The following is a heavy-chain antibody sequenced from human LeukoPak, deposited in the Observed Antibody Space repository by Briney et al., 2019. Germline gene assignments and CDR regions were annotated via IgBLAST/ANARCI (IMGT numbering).Heavy chain of an antibody. Sequence: SETLSLTCTVSGGSISSSSYYWGWIRQPPGKTLEWIGSIYSSGSTYYNSSLQSRVIIIIDTPKNHFSLTLSSVTAADTAVYYCAIQYYDFWSGYSKAFDIWGQGTMVTVSA. CDR3: AIQYYDFWSGYSKAFDI. J-gene: IGHJ3*02. V-gene: IGHV4-39*07. CDR2: IYSSGST. CDR1: GGSISSSSYY. D-gene: IGHD3-3*01.